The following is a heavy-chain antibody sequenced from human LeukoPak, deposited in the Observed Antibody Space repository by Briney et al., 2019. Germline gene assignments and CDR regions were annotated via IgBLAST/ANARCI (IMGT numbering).Heavy chain of an antibody. CDR2: IIPIFGIA. D-gene: IGHD1-26*01. Sequence: ASVKVSCKASGGTFSSYAISWVRQAPGQGLEWMGRIIPIFGIANYAQKFQSRVTIAADKSTSTAYMELSSLRSEDTAVYYCARGLSGSYDGIGYWGQGTLVTVSS. J-gene: IGHJ4*02. CDR1: GGTFSSYA. CDR3: ARGLSGSYDGIGY. V-gene: IGHV1-69*04.